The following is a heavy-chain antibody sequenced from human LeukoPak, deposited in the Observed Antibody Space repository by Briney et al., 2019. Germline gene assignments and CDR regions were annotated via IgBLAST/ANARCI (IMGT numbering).Heavy chain of an antibody. CDR1: GFTFSSYA. CDR3: VKGRIAVAGASGIDY. J-gene: IGHJ4*02. D-gene: IGHD6-19*01. V-gene: IGHV3-64D*06. Sequence: GGFLRLSCSASGFTFSSYAMHWVRQAPGKGLEYVSAISSNGGSTYYADSVKGRFTISRDNSKNTLYLQMSSLRAEDTAVYYCVKGRIAVAGASGIDYWGQGTLVTVSS. CDR2: ISSNGGST.